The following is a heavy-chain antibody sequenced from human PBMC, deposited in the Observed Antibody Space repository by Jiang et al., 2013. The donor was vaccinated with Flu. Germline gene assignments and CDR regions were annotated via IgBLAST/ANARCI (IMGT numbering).Heavy chain of an antibody. V-gene: IGHV1-3*01. CDR1: GYTFTSYA. J-gene: IGHJ4*02. Sequence: GAEVKKPGASVKVSCKASGYTFTSYAMHWVRQAPGQRLEWMGWINAGNGNTKYSQKFQGRVTITRDTSASTAYMELSSLRSEDTAVYYCARDGERGYSLYYFDYWGQGTLVTVSS. CDR2: INAGNGNT. D-gene: IGHD5-18*01. CDR3: ARDGERGYSLYYFDY.